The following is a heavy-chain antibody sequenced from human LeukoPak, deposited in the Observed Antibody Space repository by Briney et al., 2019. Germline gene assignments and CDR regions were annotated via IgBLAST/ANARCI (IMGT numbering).Heavy chain of an antibody. CDR2: ISSSSSTI. V-gene: IGHV3-48*01. CDR1: GFTVSSYS. D-gene: IGHD5-12*01. CDR3: ARVGHDYGDAFDI. Sequence: PGGSLRLSCAASGFTVSSYSMNWVRQATGKGLEWVSYISSSSSTIYYADSVKGRFTISRDNAKNSLYLQMNSLRAEDTAVYYCARVGHDYGDAFDIWGQGTMVTVSS. J-gene: IGHJ3*02.